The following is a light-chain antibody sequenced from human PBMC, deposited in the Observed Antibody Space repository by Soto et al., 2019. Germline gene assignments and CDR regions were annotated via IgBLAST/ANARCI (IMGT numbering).Light chain of an antibody. Sequence: EIVMTQSPANLSVSPGERATLSCRASQSVSSNLAWYQQKPGQAPRLLIYGASTRATGIPARFSGSGSGTEFTLTISSLQSEDFAVYYCQQYNNWPRTFGQGTKVDNK. CDR3: QQYNNWPRT. J-gene: IGKJ1*01. V-gene: IGKV3-15*01. CDR1: QSVSSN. CDR2: GAS.